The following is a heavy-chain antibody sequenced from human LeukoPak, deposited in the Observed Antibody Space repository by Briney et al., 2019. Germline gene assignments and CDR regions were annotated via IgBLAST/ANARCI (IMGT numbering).Heavy chain of an antibody. Sequence: PSETLSLTCTVSGGSISSYYWSWIRQPPAKGLEWIGYIYYSGSTNYNPSLKSRVTISVDTSKNQFSLKLSSVTAADTAVYYCARGGGERHYDILTGYYRNWFDPWGQGTLVTVSS. J-gene: IGHJ5*02. D-gene: IGHD3-9*01. CDR1: GGSISSYY. CDR2: IYYSGST. CDR3: ARGGGERHYDILTGYYRNWFDP. V-gene: IGHV4-59*01.